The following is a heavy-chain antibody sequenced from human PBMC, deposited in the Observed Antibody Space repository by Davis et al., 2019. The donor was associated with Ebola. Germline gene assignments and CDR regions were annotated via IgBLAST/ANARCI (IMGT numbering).Heavy chain of an antibody. CDR1: GGSISSGGYS. D-gene: IGHD1-1*01. CDR3: ARLHNWNGLDY. J-gene: IGHJ4*02. V-gene: IGHV4-30-2*01. Sequence: PSETLSLTCAVSGGSISSGGYSWSWIRQPPGKGLEWIGYIYHSGSTYYNPSLKSRVTISVDRSKNQFSLKLSSVTAADTAVYYCARLHNWNGLDYWGQGTLVTVSS. CDR2: IYHSGST.